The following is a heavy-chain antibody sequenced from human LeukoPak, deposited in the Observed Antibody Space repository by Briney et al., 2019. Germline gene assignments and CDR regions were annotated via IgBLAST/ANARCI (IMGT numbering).Heavy chain of an antibody. CDR3: ANDWRPYCSSTSCYVSWFDP. CDR2: IRYDGSNK. J-gene: IGHJ5*02. Sequence: GGSLRLSCAASGFTFSSYGMHWVRQAPGKGLEWVAFIRYDGSNKYYADSVKGRFTISRDNSKNTLYLQMNSLRAEDTAVYYCANDWRPYCSSTSCYVSWFDPWGQGTLVTVSS. CDR1: GFTFSSYG. V-gene: IGHV3-30*02. D-gene: IGHD2-2*01.